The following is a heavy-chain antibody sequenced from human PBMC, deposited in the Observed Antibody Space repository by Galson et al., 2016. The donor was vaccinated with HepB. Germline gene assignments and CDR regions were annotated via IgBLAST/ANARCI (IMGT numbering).Heavy chain of an antibody. Sequence: SLRLSCAASGFTFSSYAMSWVRQAPGKGLEWVSTISGSGYNTYYADSVKGRFTISRDNSKNTLYLQMNSLRAEDTAVYYCAKSQPGYSSGWYTRPMDAFDIWGQGTMVTVSS. D-gene: IGHD6-19*01. CDR2: ISGSGYNT. CDR1: GFTFSSYA. V-gene: IGHV3-23*01. CDR3: AKSQPGYSSGWYTRPMDAFDI. J-gene: IGHJ3*02.